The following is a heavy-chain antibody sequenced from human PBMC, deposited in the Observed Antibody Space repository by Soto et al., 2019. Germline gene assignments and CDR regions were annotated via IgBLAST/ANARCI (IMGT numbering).Heavy chain of an antibody. D-gene: IGHD6-19*01. Sequence: LSLTCTVSGGSISSYYWSWIRQPPGKGLEWIGYISDSGSTNYNPSLKSRVTISVDTSKNQFSLRLSSVTAADTAVYYCAGQRYSSGSPYCYGMDVWGQGTTVTVSS. CDR2: ISDSGST. J-gene: IGHJ6*02. CDR1: GGSISSYY. CDR3: AGQRYSSGSPYCYGMDV. V-gene: IGHV4-59*01.